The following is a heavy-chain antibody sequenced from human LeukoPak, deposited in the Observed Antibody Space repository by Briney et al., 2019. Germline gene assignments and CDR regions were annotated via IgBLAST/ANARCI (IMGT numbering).Heavy chain of an antibody. CDR2: IYYSGST. CDR1: GGSISSYY. CDR3: AREGIPTGDFDY. J-gene: IGHJ4*02. V-gene: IGHV4-59*01. Sequence: SQTLSLTCTVSGGSISSYYWSWIRQPPGKGLEWIGYIYYSGSTNYNPSLKSRVTISVDTSKNQFSLKLSSVTAADTAVYYCAREGIPTGDFDYWGQGTLVTVSS. D-gene: IGHD4-17*01.